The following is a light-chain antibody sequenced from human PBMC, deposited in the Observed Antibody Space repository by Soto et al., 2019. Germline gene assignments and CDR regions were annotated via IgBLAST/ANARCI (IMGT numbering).Light chain of an antibody. Sequence: IVWTQSPVTLSLSPGERATLSCRASQSFSSSYLAWYQQKPGQAPRLLIYGASSRATGIPDRFSGSGSGTDFTLTISRLEPEDFAVYYCQHYGSALFTFGPGTKVDIK. V-gene: IGKV3-20*01. J-gene: IGKJ3*01. CDR3: QHYGSALFT. CDR2: GAS. CDR1: QSFSSSY.